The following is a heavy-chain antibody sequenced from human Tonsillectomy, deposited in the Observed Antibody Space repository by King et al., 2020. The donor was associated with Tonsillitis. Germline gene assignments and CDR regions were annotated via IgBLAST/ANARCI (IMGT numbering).Heavy chain of an antibody. CDR2: ISYDGSNK. V-gene: IGHV3-30*18. CDR3: AKDEVVVVPAAMPAYFDY. Sequence: VQLVESGGGVVQPGRSLRLSCAASGFTFSSYGMHWVRQAPGKGLEWVAVISYDGSNKYYADSVKGRFTISRDNSKSTLYLQMNSLRAEDTAVYYCAKDEVVVVPAAMPAYFDYWGQGTLVTVSS. CDR1: GFTFSSYG. J-gene: IGHJ4*02. D-gene: IGHD2-2*01.